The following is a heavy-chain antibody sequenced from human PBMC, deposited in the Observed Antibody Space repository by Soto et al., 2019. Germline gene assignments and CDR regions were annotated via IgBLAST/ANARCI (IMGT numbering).Heavy chain of an antibody. CDR1: GFSFSNYG. J-gene: IGHJ5*02. V-gene: IGHV3-30-3*01. CDR2: ISHDENKK. Sequence: QVQLVESGGGVVQPGTSLRLSCAASGFSFSNYGMHWVRQAPGKGLEWVSVISHDENKKYYSESVRGRFTISRDNSKNTLYLQMSSLTPEDTAIYYCARDSFAPWQLLVLNWFDPWGQGTLVTVSA. D-gene: IGHD6-19*01. CDR3: ARDSFAPWQLLVLNWFDP.